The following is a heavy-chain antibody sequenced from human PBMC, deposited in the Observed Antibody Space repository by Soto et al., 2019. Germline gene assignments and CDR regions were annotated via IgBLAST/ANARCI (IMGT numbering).Heavy chain of an antibody. D-gene: IGHD6-19*01. J-gene: IGHJ6*02. V-gene: IGHV3-30-3*01. CDR1: GFTFSSYA. CDR2: ISYDGSNK. Sequence: QPGGSLRLSCAASGFTFSSYAMHWVRQAPGKGLEWVAVISYDGSNKYYADSVKGRFTISRDNSKNTLYLQMNSLRAEDTAVYYCARDEYSSGWYSAPLSYYYYGMDVWGQGTTVTVSS. CDR3: ARDEYSSGWYSAPLSYYYYGMDV.